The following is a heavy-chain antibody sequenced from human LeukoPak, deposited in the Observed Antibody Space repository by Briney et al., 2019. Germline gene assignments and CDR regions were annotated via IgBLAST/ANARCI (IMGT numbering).Heavy chain of an antibody. J-gene: IGHJ4*02. V-gene: IGHV4-34*01. CDR3: ASWSRGRRGSYYPRRFDF. CDR2: INHSGST. D-gene: IGHD1-26*01. CDR1: GGSPSGFY. Sequence: ETLSLTCAVYGGSPSGFYWSGIRQPPGRRLEWIGEINHSGSTNYNPSLKSRVTISVDTCKNQFSLKLSSVTAADTAFYYCASWSRGRRGSYYPRRFDFWGQGTLVTVSS.